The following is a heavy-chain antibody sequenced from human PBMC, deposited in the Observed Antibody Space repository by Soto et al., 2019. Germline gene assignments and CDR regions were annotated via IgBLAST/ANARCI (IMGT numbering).Heavy chain of an antibody. D-gene: IGHD3-22*01. Sequence: GGSLRLSCAASGFTFSRFAMSWVRQAPGKGLEWVSGIGGSGDTTYYTASVKGRFTISRENSKNMLYLQMNSLRAEDTAVYYCSKDYYYSDTSGSHLDIWGQGTMVTVSS. J-gene: IGHJ3*02. CDR2: IGGSGDTT. V-gene: IGHV3-23*01. CDR1: GFTFSRFA. CDR3: SKDYYYSDTSGSHLDI.